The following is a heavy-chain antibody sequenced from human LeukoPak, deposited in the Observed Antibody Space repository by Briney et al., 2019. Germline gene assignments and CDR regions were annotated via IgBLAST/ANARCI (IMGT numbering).Heavy chain of an antibody. CDR2: MNPNSGNT. Sequence: GASVKVSCKASGYTFTSYDINWVRQATGQGLEWMGWMNPNSGNTGYAQKFQGRVTMTSRTSISTAYMELSSLRSEDTAVYYCARVSSGQLPSSFGYWGQGTLVTVSS. V-gene: IGHV1-8*01. CDR3: ARVSSGQLPSSFGY. CDR1: GYTFTSYD. J-gene: IGHJ4*02. D-gene: IGHD6-19*01.